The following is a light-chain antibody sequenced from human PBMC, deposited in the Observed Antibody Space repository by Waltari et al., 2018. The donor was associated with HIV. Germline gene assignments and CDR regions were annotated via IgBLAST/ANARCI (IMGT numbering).Light chain of an antibody. Sequence: QSVLTQPPSVSAAPGQKVTISCSGSSSNIGNNYVSWYQQPPGTAPKLLIYDNNKPPSGIPDRFSGSKSGTSATLGITGLQTGDEADYYCGTWDSSLSAGWVFGGGTKLTVL. CDR2: DNN. CDR1: SSNIGNNY. J-gene: IGLJ3*02. V-gene: IGLV1-51*01. CDR3: GTWDSSLSAGWV.